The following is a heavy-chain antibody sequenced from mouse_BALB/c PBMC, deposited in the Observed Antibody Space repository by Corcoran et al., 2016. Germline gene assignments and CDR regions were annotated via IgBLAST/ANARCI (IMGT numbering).Heavy chain of an antibody. CDR2: INTYTGEP. D-gene: IGHD3-1*01. J-gene: IGHJ2*01. V-gene: IGHV9-1*02. CDR1: GYTFPHYG. Sequence: QIQLVQSGPELKKPGETVKISCKASGYTFPHYGMNWVKQAPGKGLKWMGWINTYTGEPTYADDFKGRFAFSLETSASTAYLQINNLKTEDMATYFCARGSSGYYYWGQGTTLTVSS. CDR3: ARGSSGYYY.